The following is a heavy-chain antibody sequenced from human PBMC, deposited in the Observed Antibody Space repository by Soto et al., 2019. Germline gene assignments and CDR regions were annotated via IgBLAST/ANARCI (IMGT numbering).Heavy chain of an antibody. V-gene: IGHV1-69*06. CDR3: ARGGFVAGLYNAMDA. D-gene: IGHD6-19*01. CDR2: IIPMFGSP. CDR1: GGTLSTNA. J-gene: IGHJ6*02. Sequence: QVQLVQSGAEVKKPGSSVKVSCKASGGTLSTNAISWVRQAPGQGLEWKGAIIPMFGSPKYAQNFQGRVTITADNPTSTIYMEMISLTSADTAVYYCARGGFVAGLYNAMDAWGQGTTVAVTS.